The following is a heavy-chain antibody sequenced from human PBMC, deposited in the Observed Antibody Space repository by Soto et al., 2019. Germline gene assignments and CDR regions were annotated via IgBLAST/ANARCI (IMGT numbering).Heavy chain of an antibody. J-gene: IGHJ4*02. CDR1: GYSFKDHY. V-gene: IGHV1-46*02. CDR3: ARISCKGGSCYFDFDH. D-gene: IGHD2-15*01. CDR2: INPSGEHT. Sequence: VKVSCKASGYSFKDHYMHWVRQAPGRGLEWVGIINPSGEHTNYAQQFRGRVAMTRDTSTSTAYMELRSLRSEDTAVYFCARISCKGGSCYFDFDHWGQGTLVTVSS.